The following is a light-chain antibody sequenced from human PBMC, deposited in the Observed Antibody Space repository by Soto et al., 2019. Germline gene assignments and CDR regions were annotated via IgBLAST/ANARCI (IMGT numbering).Light chain of an antibody. J-gene: IGKJ4*01. Sequence: DIQMTQSPSSVSASVGDRVTITCRASPDISSCLAWYQHHPGKAPKLLIYAASSLQSGVPSRFSGSGSGTDFTLSISSLQSEDFATYYCHPANSFPLTFGGGTKVEIK. CDR3: HPANSFPLT. CDR2: AAS. V-gene: IGKV1-12*01. CDR1: PDISSC.